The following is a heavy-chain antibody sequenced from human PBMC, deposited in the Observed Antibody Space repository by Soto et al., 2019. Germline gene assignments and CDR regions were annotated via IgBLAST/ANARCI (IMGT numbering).Heavy chain of an antibody. CDR2: ISGSGGST. D-gene: IGHD3-10*01. Sequence: GGSLRLSCAASGFTFSSYAMSWVRQAPGKGLEWVSAISGSGGSTYYADSVKGRFTISRDNSKNTLYLQMNSLRAEDTAVYYCAKDRDLLWFGELLSLFDYWGQGTLVTVSS. CDR3: AKDRDLLWFGELLSLFDY. CDR1: GFTFSSYA. J-gene: IGHJ4*02. V-gene: IGHV3-23*01.